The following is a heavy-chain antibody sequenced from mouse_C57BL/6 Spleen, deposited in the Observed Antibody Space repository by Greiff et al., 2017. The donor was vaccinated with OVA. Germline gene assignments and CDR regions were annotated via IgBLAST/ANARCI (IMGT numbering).Heavy chain of an antibody. D-gene: IGHD2-3*01. J-gene: IGHJ2*01. CDR2: INPNNGGT. Sequence: VQLQQSGPELVKPGASVKMSCKASGYTFTDYNMHWVKQSHGKSLEWIGYINPNNGGTSYNQKFKGKATLTVNKSSSTAYMELRSLTSEDSAVYYCAMGGGYSGDYWGQGTTLTVSS. V-gene: IGHV1-22*01. CDR3: AMGGGYSGDY. CDR1: GYTFTDYN.